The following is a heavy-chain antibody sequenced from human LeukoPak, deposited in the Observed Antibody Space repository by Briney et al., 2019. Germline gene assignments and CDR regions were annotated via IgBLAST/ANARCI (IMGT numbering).Heavy chain of an antibody. CDR2: ISSSSSYI. J-gene: IGHJ4*02. CDR1: GFTFSNYS. CDR3: ARVGSSSWYDYYFDY. Sequence: GGSLRLSCAASGFTFSNYSMNWVRQAPGKGLEWVSSISSSSSYIYYADSVKGRFTISRDNAKNSLYLQMNSLRAEDTAVYYCARVGSSSWYDYYFDYWGQGTLVTVSS. D-gene: IGHD6-13*01. V-gene: IGHV3-21*01.